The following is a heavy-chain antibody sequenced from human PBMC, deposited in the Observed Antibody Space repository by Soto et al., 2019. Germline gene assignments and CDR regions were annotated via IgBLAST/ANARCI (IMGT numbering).Heavy chain of an antibody. D-gene: IGHD5-18*01. CDR1: GYSFTSYW. CDR2: IYPGDSDT. V-gene: IGHV5-51*01. CDR3: ARRDTARGGGEINSNGTFVV. Sequence: GASLKISCKCSGYSFTSYWIGWVRQMPGKGLEWMGIIYPGDSDTRYSPSFQGQVTISADKSISTAYLQWSSLKASDTAMYYCARRDTARGGGEINSNGTFVVWGKGTRVTVS. J-gene: IGHJ1*01.